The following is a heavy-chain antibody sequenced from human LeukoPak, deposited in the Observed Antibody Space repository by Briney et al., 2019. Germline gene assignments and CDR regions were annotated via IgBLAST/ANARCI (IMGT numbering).Heavy chain of an antibody. CDR3: AKDRDIILTGHGMDV. CDR1: GFHFSRFA. CDR2: IGGLGEST. V-gene: IGHV3-23*01. D-gene: IGHD3-9*01. Sequence: GYLRIFCGASGFHFSRFAMTWVRRAPGKGVEWVFTIGGLGESTNYADSVKGRFTISRDNSKNTLYLQMNNLRAEDTAVYYCAKDRDIILTGHGMDVWGQGTTVTVSS. J-gene: IGHJ6*02.